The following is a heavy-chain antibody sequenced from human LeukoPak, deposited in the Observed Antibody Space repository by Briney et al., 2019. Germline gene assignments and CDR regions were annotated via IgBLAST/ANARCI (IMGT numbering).Heavy chain of an antibody. CDR3: ARVYGDYEGNWFDP. CDR2: IIPIFGTA. V-gene: IGHV1-69*13. Sequence: ASVKVSCKASGGTFSSYAISWVRQAPGQGLEWMGGIIPIFGTANYAQNFQGRVTITADESTSTAYMELSSLRSEEKAVYYCARVYGDYEGNWFDPWGQGTLVTVSS. D-gene: IGHD4-17*01. CDR1: GGTFSSYA. J-gene: IGHJ5*02.